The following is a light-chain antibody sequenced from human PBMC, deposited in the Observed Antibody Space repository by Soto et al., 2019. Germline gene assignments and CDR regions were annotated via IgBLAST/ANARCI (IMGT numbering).Light chain of an antibody. CDR3: QQYGGSPRT. CDR2: GGS. V-gene: IGKV3-20*01. Sequence: EIVLTQSPGTLSLSPGERATLSCRASQSVTNSRLAWYQQKPGQAPKVLIYGGSNRATGIPDRFSGSGSGTDFTLTISRLEPEDFAIYYCQQYGGSPRTFGQGTKVEVK. CDR1: QSVTNSR. J-gene: IGKJ1*01.